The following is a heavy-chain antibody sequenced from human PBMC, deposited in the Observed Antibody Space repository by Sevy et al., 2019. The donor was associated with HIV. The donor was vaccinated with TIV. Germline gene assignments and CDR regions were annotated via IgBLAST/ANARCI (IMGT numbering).Heavy chain of an antibody. Sequence: GGSLRLSCGASGFSISTHAMNWVRQAPGRGLEWISGISATDGSTHYADSVKGRFTISRDNSKNTVHLQMNSLRAEDTALYYCAAGDTAFLADLDFLGQGTLVTVSS. CDR1: GFSISTHA. CDR3: AAGDTAFLADLDF. V-gene: IGHV3-23*01. D-gene: IGHD5-18*01. J-gene: IGHJ4*02. CDR2: ISATDGST.